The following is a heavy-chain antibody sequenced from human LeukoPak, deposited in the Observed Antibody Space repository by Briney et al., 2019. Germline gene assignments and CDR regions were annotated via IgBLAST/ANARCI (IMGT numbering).Heavy chain of an antibody. D-gene: IGHD6-13*01. Sequence: GGSLRLSCAASGFTFSSYTLHWVRQTPGKGLEWVAVISNAATGGVQYYADSVKGRFTISRDNSKNTLYLQINSLRPEDTPVYFCGRDPWGRITTGGYFHYWGQGTLVTVSS. V-gene: IGHV3-30*01. J-gene: IGHJ4*02. CDR2: ISNAATGGVQ. CDR3: GRDPWGRITTGGYFHY. CDR1: GFTFSSYT.